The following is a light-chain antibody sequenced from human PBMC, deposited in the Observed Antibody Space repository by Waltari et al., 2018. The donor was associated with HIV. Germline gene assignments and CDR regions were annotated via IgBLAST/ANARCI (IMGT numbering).Light chain of an antibody. J-gene: IGLJ3*02. CDR1: ALPKQY. V-gene: IGLV3-25*03. CDR2: KDS. Sequence: SYELTQPPSVSVSPGQTARITCSGDALPKQYAYWYQQKPGQAPVLVIYKDSERPSGIPERFSGSSSGTTVTLTISGVQAEDEADYYCQSADSSGTYWVFRGGTKLTVL. CDR3: QSADSSGTYWV.